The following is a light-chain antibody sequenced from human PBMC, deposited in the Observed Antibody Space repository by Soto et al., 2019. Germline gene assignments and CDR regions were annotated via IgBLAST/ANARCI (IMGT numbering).Light chain of an antibody. CDR3: QQSYTIPWM. CDR2: AAS. CDR1: QTISNY. Sequence: DIHMTQSPSSLSAFVGVRVTITCRAGQTISNYVNWYKQKPGKAPKVLIYAASTLQSGVPSRFSGSGSGADFTLTISSLQPEDFATYYCQQSYTIPWMFGQGTKVEIK. V-gene: IGKV1-39*01. J-gene: IGKJ1*01.